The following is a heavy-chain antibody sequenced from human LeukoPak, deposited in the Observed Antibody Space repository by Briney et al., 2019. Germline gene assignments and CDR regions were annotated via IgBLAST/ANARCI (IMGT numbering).Heavy chain of an antibody. Sequence: ASVKGSCKASGYTFTSYGISWVRQAPGQGLEWMGWISAYNGNTNYAQKLQGRVTMTTDTSTSTAYMELRSLRSDDTAVYYCARDRPRYCSGGSCYSGYWGQGTLVTVSS. CDR3: ARDRPRYCSGGSCYSGY. V-gene: IGHV1-18*01. J-gene: IGHJ4*02. CDR2: ISAYNGNT. CDR1: GYTFTSYG. D-gene: IGHD2-15*01.